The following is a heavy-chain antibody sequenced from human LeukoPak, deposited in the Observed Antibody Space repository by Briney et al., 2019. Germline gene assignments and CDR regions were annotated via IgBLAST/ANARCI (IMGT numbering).Heavy chain of an antibody. CDR1: GFTFDDYA. CDR3: AKVMRGGNWKRFAFDI. J-gene: IGHJ3*02. D-gene: IGHD1-1*01. CDR2: ISWNSGSI. V-gene: IGHV3-9*01. Sequence: GRSLRLFCAASGFTFDDYAMHWVRHAPGKGLVGVSGISWNSGSIGYADSVKGRFTISRDNAKNSLYLQMNSLRAEDTALYYCAKVMRGGNWKRFAFDIWGQGTMVTVSS.